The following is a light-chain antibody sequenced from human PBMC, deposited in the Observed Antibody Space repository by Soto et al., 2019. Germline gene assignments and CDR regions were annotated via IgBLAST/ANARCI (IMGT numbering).Light chain of an antibody. J-gene: IGKJ1*01. CDR2: GTS. CDR1: QSVSSNY. CDR3: QEHRTSPPSWT. Sequence: EIVLTQSPGTLSFSPGERATLSCRASQSVSSNYVAWYQQKPGQPPRLLIYGTSSRATGIPDRFSGSGSGTDFTLTISRLEPEDFAVYYCQEHRTSPPSWTFGRGTKVEI. V-gene: IGKV3-20*01.